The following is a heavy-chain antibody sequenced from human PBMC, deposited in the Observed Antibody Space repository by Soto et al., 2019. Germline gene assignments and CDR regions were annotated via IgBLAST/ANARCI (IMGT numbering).Heavy chain of an antibody. D-gene: IGHD6-19*01. CDR3: TRQTDAVQWLVVPTDYNFDY. CDR2: IRSKTNSYAT. CDR1: GFTFGGSA. V-gene: IGHV3-73*02. Sequence: EGQLVESGGGLVQPGGSLKLSCAASGFTFGGSAMHWVRQASGKGLEWVGHIRSKTNSYATAYAESVKARFTISRDDSMNTAYLQMNSLKTEDTAVYFCTRQTDAVQWLVVPTDYNFDYWGQGTLVTVSS. J-gene: IGHJ4*02.